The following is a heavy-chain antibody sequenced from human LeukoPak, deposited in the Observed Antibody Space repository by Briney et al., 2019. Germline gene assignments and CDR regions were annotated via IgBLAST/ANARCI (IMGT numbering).Heavy chain of an antibody. D-gene: IGHD3-9*01. V-gene: IGHV3-21*01. CDR3: ARVGINDILTGYSDY. CDR1: GFTFSSYS. CDR2: ISSSSSYI. J-gene: IGHJ4*02. Sequence: PGGSLRLSCAASGFTFSSYSMNWVRQAPGKGLEWVSSISSSSSYIYYADLVKGRFTISRDNAKNSLYLQMNSLRAEDTAVYYCARVGINDILTGYSDYWGQGTLVTVSS.